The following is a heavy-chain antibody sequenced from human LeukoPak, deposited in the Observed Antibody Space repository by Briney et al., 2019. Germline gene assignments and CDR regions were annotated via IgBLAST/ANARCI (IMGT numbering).Heavy chain of an antibody. CDR2: IYYSGST. V-gene: IGHV4-59*01. J-gene: IGHJ6*03. D-gene: IGHD1-26*01. CDR3: ARGATPYYYDYMDV. Sequence: SETLSLTCTVSGGSISSYYWSWIRQPPGKGLEWIGYIYYSGSTNYNPSLKSRVTISVDTSKNQFSLRLSSVTAADTAVYYCARGATPYYYDYMDVWGKGNTLTVSS. CDR1: GGSISSYY.